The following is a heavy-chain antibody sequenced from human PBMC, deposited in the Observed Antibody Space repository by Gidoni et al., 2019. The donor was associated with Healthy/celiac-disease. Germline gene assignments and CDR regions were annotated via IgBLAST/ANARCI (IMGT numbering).Heavy chain of an antibody. Sequence: QITLKESGPTLVKPTQTLTLTCTFSGFSLSTSGGGVGWIRQPPGKALAWLAIIYWNDDKRYSPSLKGRLTITKDTSKNQVVLTMTTLDPVDTATYYCAHMDDGSGTYPSGRFDPWGQGTLVTVSS. CDR3: AHMDDGSGTYPSGRFDP. J-gene: IGHJ5*02. CDR1: GFSLSTSGGG. D-gene: IGHD3-10*01. CDR2: IYWNDDK. V-gene: IGHV2-5*01.